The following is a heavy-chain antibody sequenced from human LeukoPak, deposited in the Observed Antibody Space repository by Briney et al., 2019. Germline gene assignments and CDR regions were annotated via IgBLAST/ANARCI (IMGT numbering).Heavy chain of an antibody. J-gene: IGHJ2*01. D-gene: IGHD1-26*01. Sequence: SETLSLTCTVSGESISGFYWNWIRQSPGKGLEWIGYIYYSGSTNYNPSLKSRVTISVDTSQNQFSLKLSSVTAADTAVYYCARLGGTYLSYWFFDLWGRGTLVTVPS. V-gene: IGHV4-59*08. CDR1: GESISGFY. CDR2: IYYSGST. CDR3: ARLGGTYLSYWFFDL.